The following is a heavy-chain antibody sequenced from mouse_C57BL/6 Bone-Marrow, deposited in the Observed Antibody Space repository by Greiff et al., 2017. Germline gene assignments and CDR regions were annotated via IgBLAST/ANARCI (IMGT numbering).Heavy chain of an antibody. J-gene: IGHJ4*01. CDR3: TNSQLVYAMDY. CDR1: GFTFSNYW. Sequence: EVQLQESGGGLVQPGGSMKLSCVASGFTFSNYWMNWVRQSPEKGLEWVAQIRLKSDNYATHYAESVKGRFTISRDDSKSSVYLQMNNLRAEDTGIYYCTNSQLVYAMDYWGQGTSVTVSS. V-gene: IGHV6-3*01. D-gene: IGHD4-1*02. CDR2: IRLKSDNYAT.